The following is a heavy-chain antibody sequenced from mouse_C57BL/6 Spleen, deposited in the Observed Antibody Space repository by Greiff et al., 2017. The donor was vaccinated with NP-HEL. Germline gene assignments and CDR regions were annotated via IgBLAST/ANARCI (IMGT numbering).Heavy chain of an antibody. J-gene: IGHJ1*03. CDR2: ISGGGGNT. V-gene: IGHV5-9*01. CDR1: GFTFSSYP. Sequence: EVHLVESGGGLVKPGGSLKLSCAASGFTFSSYPMSWVRQTPEKRLEWVATISGGGGNTYYPDSVKGRFTISRDNAKNTLYLQMSSLRSEDTALYYCARHRYFDVWGTGTTVTVSS. CDR3: ARHRYFDV.